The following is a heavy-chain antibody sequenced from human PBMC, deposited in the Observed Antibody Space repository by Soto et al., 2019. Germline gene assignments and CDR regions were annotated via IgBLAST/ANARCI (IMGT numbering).Heavy chain of an antibody. CDR1: GGTFSSYA. D-gene: IGHD3-3*01. CDR2: IIPIFGTA. V-gene: IGHV1-69*12. Sequence: QVQLVQSGAEVKKPGSSVKVSCKASGGTFSSYAISWVRQAPGQGLEWMGGIIPIFGTANYAQKFQGRVTITADESTSTAYRELSSLRSEDTAVYYCARDLGYDFWSGQRPDVDVWGQGTTVTVSS. J-gene: IGHJ6*02. CDR3: ARDLGYDFWSGQRPDVDV.